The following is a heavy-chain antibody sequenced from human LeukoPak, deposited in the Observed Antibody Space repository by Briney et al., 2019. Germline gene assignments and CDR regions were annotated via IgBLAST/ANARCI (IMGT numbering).Heavy chain of an antibody. J-gene: IGHJ3*02. CDR3: ATHTIFGVVTYAFHI. CDR2: FVPEEADT. V-gene: IGHV1-24*01. Sequence: ASVKVPCKLSGYTGFELSMHWVRQAPGKGLEWMGGFVPEEADTIYAQKFQGRVTMTEDTSTDTAYTELSGLTSEDTAMYYYATHTIFGVVTYAFHIWGRGTLVTVSS. CDR1: GYTGFELS. D-gene: IGHD3-3*01.